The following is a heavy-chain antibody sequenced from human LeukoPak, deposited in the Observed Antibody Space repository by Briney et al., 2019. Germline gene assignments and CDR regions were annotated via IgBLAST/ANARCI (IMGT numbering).Heavy chain of an antibody. Sequence: GGSLRLSCAASGLTLTDYWMSWVRQAPGKGLEWVANIKRDGSEKYYVDSVKGRFTISRDNPKKSVYLQMNSLRAEDTAIYYCARDVSVSGMDVWGQGTTVIVSS. D-gene: IGHD5/OR15-5a*01. CDR2: IKRDGSEK. CDR3: ARDVSVSGMDV. CDR1: GLTLTDYW. V-gene: IGHV3-7*01. J-gene: IGHJ6*02.